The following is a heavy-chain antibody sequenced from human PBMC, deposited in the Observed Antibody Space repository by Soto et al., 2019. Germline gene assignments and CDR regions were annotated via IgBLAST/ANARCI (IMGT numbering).Heavy chain of an antibody. V-gene: IGHV4-4*02. CDR1: GLSISSDNW. D-gene: IGHD6-13*01. CDR2: IHHSGST. J-gene: IGHJ4*02. CDR3: ARDQGSHPGD. Sequence: QVQLQESDPGLVRPSGTVSLTCAVSGLSISSDNWWSWVRQPPGKGLEWIGEIHHSGSTNYNPSLKSRVTMSVVPSKDLFSLTLNSVTAADTAFYYCARDQGSHPGDWGQGTLVSVSS.